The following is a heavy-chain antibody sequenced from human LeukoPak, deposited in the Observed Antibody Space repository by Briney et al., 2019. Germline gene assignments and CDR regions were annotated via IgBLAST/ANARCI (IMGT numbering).Heavy chain of an antibody. CDR2: IYYSGST. V-gene: IGHV4-61*01. D-gene: IGHD1-26*01. Sequence: SETLSLTCTVSGGSISSSSYYWSWIRQPPGKGLEWIGYIYYSGSTNYNPSLKSRVTISVDTSKNQFSLKLSSVTAADTAVYYCAREWELFPGSFDYWGQGTLVTVSS. CDR1: GGSISSSSYY. CDR3: AREWELFPGSFDY. J-gene: IGHJ4*02.